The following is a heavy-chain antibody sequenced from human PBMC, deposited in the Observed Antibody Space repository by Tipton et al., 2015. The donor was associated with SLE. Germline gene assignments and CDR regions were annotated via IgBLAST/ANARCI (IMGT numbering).Heavy chain of an antibody. D-gene: IGHD2-15*01. Sequence: QSGPEVKRPGASVKISCRASGYSIGSNPIVWVRQAPGPGLEWMGWINTNAGNPTYAPGFTGRFVFSLDTSGNTAYLQISSLKAADTAMFYCARDIGHGGRSFDYWGQGTLVTVSS. V-gene: IGHV7-4-1*02. CDR1: GYSIGSNP. CDR3: ARDIGHGGRSFDY. CDR2: INTNAGNP. J-gene: IGHJ4*02.